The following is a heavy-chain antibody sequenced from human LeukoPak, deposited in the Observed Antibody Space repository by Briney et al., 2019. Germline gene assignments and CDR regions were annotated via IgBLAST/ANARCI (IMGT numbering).Heavy chain of an antibody. CDR2: IYTSENI. CDR3: ARGGYNWFDP. Sequence: SETLSLTCTVSGGSISSSHYYWSWIRQPAGKGLEWIGRIYTSENINYNPSLKRRVIISVDTSKNQVSLKLSSVTAADTAVYYCARGGYNWFDPWGQGTLVTVSS. J-gene: IGHJ5*02. CDR1: GGSISSSHYY. V-gene: IGHV4-61*02. D-gene: IGHD3-16*01.